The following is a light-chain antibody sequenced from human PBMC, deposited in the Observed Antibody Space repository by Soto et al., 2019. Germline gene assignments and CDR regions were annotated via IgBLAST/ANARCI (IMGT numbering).Light chain of an antibody. CDR2: AAS. J-gene: IGKJ2*01. Sequence: DIQMTQSPSSPSASVGDRVTITCRASQSISSYLNWYQQKPGKAPKLLIYAASSLQSGVPSRFSGSGSGTDFTLTISSLQPEDFVTYYCQQSYSTPYTFGQGTKLEIK. V-gene: IGKV1-39*01. CDR1: QSISSY. CDR3: QQSYSTPYT.